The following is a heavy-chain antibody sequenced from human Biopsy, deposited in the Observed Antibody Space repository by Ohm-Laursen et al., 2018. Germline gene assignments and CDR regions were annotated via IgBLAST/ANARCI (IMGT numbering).Heavy chain of an antibody. D-gene: IGHD4-23*01. CDR2: ISYTGYT. CDR1: GGSSTGHY. Sequence: SETLSLTCTVSGGSSTGHYWSRIRQPPGKGLEWIGHISYTGYTSYNASLKSRVTISVDTSRNHFSLRLSSLTAADTAVYYCARGSNDFGGLYFPRWGQGTLLTVSS. CDR3: ARGSNDFGGLYFPR. V-gene: IGHV4-59*11. J-gene: IGHJ4*02.